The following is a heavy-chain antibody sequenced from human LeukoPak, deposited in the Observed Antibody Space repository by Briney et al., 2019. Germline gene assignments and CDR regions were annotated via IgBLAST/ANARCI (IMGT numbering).Heavy chain of an antibody. CDR2: IKQDGSKK. J-gene: IGHJ4*02. CDR3: TRVGYIDEGIDY. Sequence: PGGSLRLSCAASGFTFSSYWMNWARQAPGEGLEWVANIKQDGSKKSYVDSVKGRFTISRDNAKNSLYLQMNSLRAEDTAIYYCTRVGYIDEGIDYWGQGTLVTVSS. CDR1: GFTFSSYW. V-gene: IGHV3-7*04. D-gene: IGHD5-24*01.